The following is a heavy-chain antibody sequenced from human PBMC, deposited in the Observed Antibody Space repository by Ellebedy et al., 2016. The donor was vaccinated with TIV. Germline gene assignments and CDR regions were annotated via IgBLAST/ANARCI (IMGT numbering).Heavy chain of an antibody. J-gene: IGHJ6*02. CDR3: ARRDAFGFGTKSYYYYGMDV. V-gene: IGHV1-69*05. CDR2: IIPIFGTA. CDR1: GGTFSSYA. Sequence: SVKVSCXASGGTFSSYAISWVRQAPGQGLEWMGGIIPIFGTANYAQKFQGRVTMTRDTSTSTVYMELSSLRSEDTAVYYCARRDAFGFGTKSYYYYGMDVWGQGTTVTVSS. D-gene: IGHD3-10*01.